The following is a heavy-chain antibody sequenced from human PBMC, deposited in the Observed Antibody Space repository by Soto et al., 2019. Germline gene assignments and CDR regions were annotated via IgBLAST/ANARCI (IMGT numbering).Heavy chain of an antibody. CDR3: ARWLTGGLGDW. CDR2: LNRDGSST. D-gene: IGHD7-27*01. Sequence: EVQLVESGGGLVQTGGSLRLSCAASGFTFSRDWMHWVRQAPGKGLVWVSHLNRDGSSTSYADSVNGRFTISRDNARTTLCLQMNGRRAEESVVYYCARWLTGGLGDWWGQGPLVTVSS. J-gene: IGHJ4*02. CDR1: GFTFSRDW. V-gene: IGHV3-74*01.